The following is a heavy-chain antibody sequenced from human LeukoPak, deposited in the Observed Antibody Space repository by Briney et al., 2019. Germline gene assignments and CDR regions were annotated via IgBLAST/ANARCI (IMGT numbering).Heavy chain of an antibody. CDR1: GGSISSYY. D-gene: IGHD6-19*01. J-gene: IGHJ6*02. Sequence: PSETLSLTCTVSGGSISSYYWSWIRQPPGKGLEWIGYIYYSGSTNYNPSLKSRVTISVDTSKNQFSLKLSSVTAVDTAVYYCARAGDSSGWSNYYYYGMDVWGQGTTVTVSS. CDR2: IYYSGST. CDR3: ARAGDSSGWSNYYYYGMDV. V-gene: IGHV4-59*01.